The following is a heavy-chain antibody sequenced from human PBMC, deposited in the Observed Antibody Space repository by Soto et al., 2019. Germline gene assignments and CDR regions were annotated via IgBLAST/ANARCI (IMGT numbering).Heavy chain of an antibody. Sequence: QVQLQESGPGLVKPSETLSLTCTVSGGSISSYYWSWIRQPPGKGLEWIGYIYYSGSTNYNPSLKSRVTISVDTSKNQSSLELSSVTAADTAVYYCARVGGFRDDFDYWGQGTLVTVSS. CDR3: ARVGGFRDDFDY. D-gene: IGHD3-3*01. J-gene: IGHJ4*02. V-gene: IGHV4-59*01. CDR1: GGSISSYY. CDR2: IYYSGST.